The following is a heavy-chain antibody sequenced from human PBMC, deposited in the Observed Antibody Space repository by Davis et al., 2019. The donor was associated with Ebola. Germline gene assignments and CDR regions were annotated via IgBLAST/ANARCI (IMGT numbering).Heavy chain of an antibody. CDR3: ARGGYCSGGSCYYFDY. Sequence: SVKVSCKTSGGTFTNYAVNWVRQAPGQGLEWMGRIIPVVDTKDYAQKFQGRVTLTADKATNTAYMELSGLRFDDTAVYYCARGGYCSGGSCYYFDYWGQGTLVTVSS. V-gene: IGHV1-69*04. D-gene: IGHD2-15*01. J-gene: IGHJ4*02. CDR2: IIPVVDTK. CDR1: GGTFTNYA.